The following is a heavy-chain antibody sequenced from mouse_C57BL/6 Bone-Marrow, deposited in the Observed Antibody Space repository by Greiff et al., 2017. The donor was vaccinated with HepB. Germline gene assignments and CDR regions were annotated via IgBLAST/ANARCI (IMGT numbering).Heavy chain of an antibody. V-gene: IGHV14-3*01. Sequence: VHVKQSVAELVRPGASVKLSCTASGFNIKNTYMHWVKQRPEQGLEWIGRIDPANGNTKYAPKFQGKATITADTSSNTAYLQLSSLTSEDTAIYYCARGYGSSYYAMDYWGQGTSVTVSS. CDR1: GFNIKNTY. CDR2: IDPANGNT. D-gene: IGHD1-1*01. CDR3: ARGYGSSYYAMDY. J-gene: IGHJ4*01.